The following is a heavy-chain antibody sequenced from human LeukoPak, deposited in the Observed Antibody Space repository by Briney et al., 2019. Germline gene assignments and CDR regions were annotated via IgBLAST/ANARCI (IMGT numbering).Heavy chain of an antibody. CDR1: GFTFSSYA. CDR2: ISYDGSNE. CDR3: ARRKYSSGLYYYGMDV. Sequence: PGGSLRLSCAASGFTFSSYAIHWVRQAPGKGLEWVAVISYDGSNEYYADSVKGRFTISRDNSKNTLYLQMNSLRAEDTAVYYCARRKYSSGLYYYGMDVWGQGTTVTVSS. J-gene: IGHJ6*02. D-gene: IGHD6-19*01. V-gene: IGHV3-30*14.